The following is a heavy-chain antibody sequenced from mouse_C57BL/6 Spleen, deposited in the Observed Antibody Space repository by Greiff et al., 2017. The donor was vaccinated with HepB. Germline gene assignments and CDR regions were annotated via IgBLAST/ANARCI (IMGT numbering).Heavy chain of an antibody. V-gene: IGHV1S81*02. Sequence: QVQLQQPGAELVKAGASVKMSCKASGYTFTSYWMHWVKQRLGQGLEWFAETNPTNGRTYYNEKFKSKATLTVDKSSSTAYMLLSGPTFEDSAVYCCARIRKIAASYVGCWGRGTALTVSS. D-gene: IGHD6-1*01. CDR2: TNPTNGRT. CDR1: GYTFTSYW. J-gene: IGHJ2*01. CDR3: ARIRKIAASYVGC.